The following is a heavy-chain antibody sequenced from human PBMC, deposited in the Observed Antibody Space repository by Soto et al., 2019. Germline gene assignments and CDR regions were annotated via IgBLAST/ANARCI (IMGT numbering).Heavy chain of an antibody. CDR2: ISSSSSTI. CDR1: GFTFSSYS. J-gene: IGHJ2*01. CDR3: ARDARVPIYWYFDL. Sequence: EVQLVESGGGLVQPGGSLRLSCAASGFTFSSYSMNWVRQAPGKGLGWVSYISSSSSTIYYADSVKGRFTISRDNAKNSLYLQMNSLRAEDTAVYYCARDARVPIYWYFDLWGRGTLVTVSS. V-gene: IGHV3-48*01.